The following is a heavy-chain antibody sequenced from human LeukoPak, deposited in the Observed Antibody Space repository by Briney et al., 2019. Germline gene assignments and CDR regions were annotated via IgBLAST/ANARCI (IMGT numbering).Heavy chain of an antibody. Sequence: ASVKVSCKASGYTFTGYYLHWVRQAPGQGLEWMGWIDPNSGGTSYAQKFQGRVTMTRDTSISTAYMELSSLSSDDTAVYYCARHPNLDYWGQGTLVTVSS. V-gene: IGHV1-2*02. CDR1: GYTFTGYY. CDR2: IDPNSGGT. CDR3: ARHPNLDY. J-gene: IGHJ4*02.